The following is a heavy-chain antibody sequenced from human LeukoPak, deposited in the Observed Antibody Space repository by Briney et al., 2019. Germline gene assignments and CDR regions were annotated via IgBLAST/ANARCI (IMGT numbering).Heavy chain of an antibody. D-gene: IGHD3-22*01. J-gene: IGHJ4*02. V-gene: IGHV4-39*07. CDR3: ARVHYYDSSGYPLFDY. CDR2: IYYSGST. Sequence: SETLSLTCTVSGGSISSSSYYWGWIRQPPGKGLEWIGSIYYSGSTYYNPSLKSRVTISVDTSKNQFSLKLSSVTAADTAVYYCARVHYYDSSGYPLFDYWGQGTLVTVSS. CDR1: GGSISSSSYY.